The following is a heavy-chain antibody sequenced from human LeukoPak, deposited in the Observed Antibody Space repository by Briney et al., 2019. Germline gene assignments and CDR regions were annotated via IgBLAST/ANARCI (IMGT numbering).Heavy chain of an antibody. CDR1: GFTFSSYW. J-gene: IGHJ4*02. V-gene: IGHV3-9*01. CDR3: AKAHNSGYYYAFDY. D-gene: IGHD3-22*01. CDR2: ISWNSGSI. Sequence: GGSLRLSCAASGFTFSSYWMHWVRQAPGKGLEWVSVISWNSGSITYADSVKGRFTISRDNAKNSLYLQMNSLRAEDTALYYCAKAHNSGYYYAFDYWGQGTLVTVSS.